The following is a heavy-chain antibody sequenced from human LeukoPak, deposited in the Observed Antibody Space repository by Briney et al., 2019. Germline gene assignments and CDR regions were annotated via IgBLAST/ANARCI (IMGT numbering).Heavy chain of an antibody. D-gene: IGHD3-10*02. CDR1: GFTFSSYE. V-gene: IGHV3-48*03. CDR3: AKLGITMIGGV. Sequence: PGGSLRLSCAASGFTFSSYEMNWVRQAPGKGLEWVSYISSSGGTIYYADSVKGRFTISRDNAKNSLYLQMNSLRAEDTAVYYRAKLGITMIGGVWGKGTTVTISS. CDR2: ISSSGGTI. J-gene: IGHJ6*04.